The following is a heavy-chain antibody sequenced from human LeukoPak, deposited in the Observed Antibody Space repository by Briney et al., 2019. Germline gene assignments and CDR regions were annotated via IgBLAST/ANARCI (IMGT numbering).Heavy chain of an antibody. CDR1: GFTFSSYA. CDR3: ARGFLDAFDI. CDR2: ISYDGSDK. D-gene: IGHD3-10*01. V-gene: IGHV3-30-3*01. Sequence: PGGSLRLSCAASGFTFSSYAMHWVRQAPGKGLEWVAVISYDGSDKYYADSVKGRFTISRDNSKNTLYLQMNSLRAEDTAVYYCARGFLDAFDIWGQGTMVTVSS. J-gene: IGHJ3*02.